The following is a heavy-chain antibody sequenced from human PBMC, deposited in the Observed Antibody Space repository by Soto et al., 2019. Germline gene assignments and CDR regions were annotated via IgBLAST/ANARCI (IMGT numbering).Heavy chain of an antibody. Sequence: QVQLVESGGGVVQPGRSLRLSCAASGFTFSSYGMHWVRQAPGKGLEWVAVISYDGSNKYYADSVKGRFTISRDNSKNTLYLQMNSLRAEDTAVYYCAKETDSGSYFRLAFDIWGQGTMVTVSS. D-gene: IGHD1-26*01. J-gene: IGHJ3*02. CDR1: GFTFSSYG. CDR3: AKETDSGSYFRLAFDI. CDR2: ISYDGSNK. V-gene: IGHV3-30*18.